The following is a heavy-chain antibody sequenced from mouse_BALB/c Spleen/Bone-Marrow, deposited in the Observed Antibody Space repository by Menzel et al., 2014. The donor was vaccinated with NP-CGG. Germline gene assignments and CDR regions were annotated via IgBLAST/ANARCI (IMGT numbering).Heavy chain of an antibody. Sequence: QVQLQQSGAELVRPGSSVKISCKASGYAFSSYWMNWVKQRPGQGLEWIGQIYPGDDDTNFNGKFKGKATLTADKSSSTVYMQLSSLTSEDSAVYFCAKRKDGGSPYFDVWGAGTTVTVSS. CDR3: AKRKDGGSPYFDV. V-gene: IGHV1-80*01. CDR2: IYPGDDDT. J-gene: IGHJ1*01. D-gene: IGHD2-3*01. CDR1: GYAFSSYW.